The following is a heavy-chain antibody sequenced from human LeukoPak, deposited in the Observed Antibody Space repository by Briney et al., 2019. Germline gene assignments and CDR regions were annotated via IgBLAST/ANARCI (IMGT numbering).Heavy chain of an antibody. CDR3: ARFDYGDYVEAFDI. D-gene: IGHD4-17*01. V-gene: IGHV1-2*06. Sequence: ASVKVSCKASGYTFTGYYMHWVRQAPGQGLEWMGRINPNSGGTNYAQKFQGRVTMTRDTSISTAYMELSRLRSDDTAVYYCARFDYGDYVEAFDIWGQGTMVTVSS. CDR1: GYTFTGYY. CDR2: INPNSGGT. J-gene: IGHJ3*02.